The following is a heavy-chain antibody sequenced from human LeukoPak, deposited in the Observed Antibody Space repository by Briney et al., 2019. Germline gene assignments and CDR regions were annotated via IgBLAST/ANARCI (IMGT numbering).Heavy chain of an antibody. V-gene: IGHV3-11*01. J-gene: IGHJ4*02. CDR2: ISSSGSTI. CDR3: ARDPKTKSIAARPDY. CDR1: GFTFSDYY. D-gene: IGHD6-6*01. Sequence: GGSPRLSCAASGFTFSDYYMSWIRQAPGKGLEWVSYISSSGSTIYYADSVKGRFTISRDNAKNSLYLQMNSLRAEDTAVYYCARDPKTKSIAARPDYWGQGTLVTVSS.